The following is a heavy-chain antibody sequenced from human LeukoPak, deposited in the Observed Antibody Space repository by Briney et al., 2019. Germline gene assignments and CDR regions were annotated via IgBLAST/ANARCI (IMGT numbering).Heavy chain of an antibody. J-gene: IGHJ4*02. CDR2: INHSGST. Sequence: SGTLSLTCAVYGGSFSGYYWSWIRQPPGKGLEWIGEINHSGSTNYNPSLKSRVTISVDTSKNQFSLKLSSVTAADTAVYYCARDLSGFDYWGQGTLVTVSS. CDR1: GGSFSGYY. D-gene: IGHD1-26*01. CDR3: ARDLSGFDY. V-gene: IGHV4-34*01.